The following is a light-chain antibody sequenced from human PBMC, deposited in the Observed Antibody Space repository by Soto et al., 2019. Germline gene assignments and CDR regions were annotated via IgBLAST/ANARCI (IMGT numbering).Light chain of an antibody. CDR1: IRDGGVYNS. Sequence: QFALAQPASVSWAPGQSIAISFAGTIRDGGVYNSVSWYQQHPGKAPKLMIYDVSNRPSGVSNRFSGSKSVNTASLTISGLQAEDEADYYCCSFTSSSTPGYVFGTGTKVTVL. V-gene: IGLV2-14*03. J-gene: IGLJ1*01. CDR3: CSFTSSSTPGYV. CDR2: DVS.